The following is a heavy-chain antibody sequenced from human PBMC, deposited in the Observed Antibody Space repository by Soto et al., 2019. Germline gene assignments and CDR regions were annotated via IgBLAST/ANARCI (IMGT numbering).Heavy chain of an antibody. CDR2: VYHNGLT. V-gene: IGHV4-4*02. CDR3: ARDAAVPGESDRFDY. D-gene: IGHD6-19*01. Sequence: QVQLQESGPGLVKPSGTLSLTCAVSGDSITTNNWWSWVRQPPGKGLERIGEVYHNGLTDYNPSLKSRVTMSVDTSKNQFSLKMTSVTAADTAIYYCARDAAVPGESDRFDYWGQGTLVTVSS. J-gene: IGHJ4*02. CDR1: GDSITTNNW.